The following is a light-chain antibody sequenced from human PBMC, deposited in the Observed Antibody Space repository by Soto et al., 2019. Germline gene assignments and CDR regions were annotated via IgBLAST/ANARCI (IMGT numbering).Light chain of an antibody. V-gene: IGLV3-21*03. J-gene: IGLJ3*02. CDR2: HNS. CDR1: NIGSKS. Sequence: SYELTQPPSVSVAPGKTARITCGGNNIGSKSVHWYQQKPGQAPVLAIYHNSDRPSGIPERFSGSNSGNTANLTISRVEAGDEADYYCQVWDISSDHPGWFGGGTKLTVL. CDR3: QVWDISSDHPGW.